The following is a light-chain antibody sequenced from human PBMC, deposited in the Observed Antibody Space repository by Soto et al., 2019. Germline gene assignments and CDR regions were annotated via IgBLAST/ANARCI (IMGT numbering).Light chain of an antibody. V-gene: IGKV3-20*01. CDR1: QRVNSSY. CDR2: GAS. Sequence: EIVLTQSPDTLYLSPGEGATLSCRASQRVNSSYLAWYQQKPGQAPRRLISGASDRATGVPARVSGSGYGTDFTLTISRLEPEDFAVYYCQQYVNAPVPCGQGTKLQIK. CDR3: QQYVNAPVP. J-gene: IGKJ2*01.